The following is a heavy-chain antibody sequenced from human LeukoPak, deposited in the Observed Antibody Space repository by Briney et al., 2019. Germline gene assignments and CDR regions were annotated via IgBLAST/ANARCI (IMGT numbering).Heavy chain of an antibody. Sequence: SVKVSXKASGGTFSSYAISWVRQAPGQGLEWMGGIIPIFGTANYAQKFQGRVTITADESTSTAYMELSSLRSEDTAVYYCARTVLRFLEWLTYMDVWGKGTTVTVSS. D-gene: IGHD3-3*01. V-gene: IGHV1-69*13. CDR3: ARTVLRFLEWLTYMDV. CDR1: GGTFSSYA. CDR2: IIPIFGTA. J-gene: IGHJ6*03.